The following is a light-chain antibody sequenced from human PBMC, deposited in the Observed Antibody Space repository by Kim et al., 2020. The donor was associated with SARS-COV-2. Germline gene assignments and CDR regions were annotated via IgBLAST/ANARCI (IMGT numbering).Light chain of an antibody. CDR3: QQRSDWPLT. J-gene: IGKJ4*01. CDR2: DAS. V-gene: IGKV3-11*01. CDR1: QSVDSF. Sequence: EIVLTQSPDTLSLSPGERATLSCRASQSVDSFLAWYQQRPGQAPRLLIYDASNRATGIPARFSGSGSGTDFTLAISSLEPEDFAVYYCQQRSDWPLTFGGGTKVDIK.